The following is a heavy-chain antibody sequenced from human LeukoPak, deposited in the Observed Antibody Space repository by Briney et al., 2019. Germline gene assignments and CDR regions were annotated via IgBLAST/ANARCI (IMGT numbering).Heavy chain of an antibody. D-gene: IGHD5-18*01. Sequence: GASVKVSCKASGYTFTSYGISWVRQAPGQGLEWMGWISAYNGNTNYAQKLQGRVTMTTDTSTSTAYMELRGLRSDDTAVYYWARDRGDTAMGDAFDIWGQGTMITVSS. CDR1: GYTFTSYG. CDR3: ARDRGDTAMGDAFDI. J-gene: IGHJ3*02. CDR2: ISAYNGNT. V-gene: IGHV1-18*01.